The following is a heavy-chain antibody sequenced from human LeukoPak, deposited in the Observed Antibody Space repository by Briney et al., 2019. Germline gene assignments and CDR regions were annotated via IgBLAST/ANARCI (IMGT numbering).Heavy chain of an antibody. V-gene: IGHV4-39*01. J-gene: IGHJ4*02. CDR2: IYYRGST. CDR3: ARLIAVAGTGRDY. CDR1: GGSISSSSYY. Sequence: SETLSLTCTVSGGSISSSSYYWGWIRQPPGKGLEWIGNIYYRGSTYYNPSLKSRVTISVDTSKNQFSLKLSSVTAADTAVYYCARLIAVAGTGRDYWSQGTLVTVSS. D-gene: IGHD6-19*01.